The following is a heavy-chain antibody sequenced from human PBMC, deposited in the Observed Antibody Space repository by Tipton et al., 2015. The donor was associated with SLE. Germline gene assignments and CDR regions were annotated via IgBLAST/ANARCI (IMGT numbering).Heavy chain of an antibody. CDR2: IYYSGST. J-gene: IGHJ4*02. CDR1: GGSISSSSYN. D-gene: IGHD5-18*01. Sequence: LRLSCTVSGGSISSSSYNWVWIRQPPGKGLEWIGSIYYSGSTYYNPSLKSRVTISVDTSKTQFSLKLSSVTAAVTAVYYCVGGYSYGVVDRIAWFDYWGQGTLVTVSS. CDR3: VGGYSYGVVDRIAWFDY. V-gene: IGHV4-39*01.